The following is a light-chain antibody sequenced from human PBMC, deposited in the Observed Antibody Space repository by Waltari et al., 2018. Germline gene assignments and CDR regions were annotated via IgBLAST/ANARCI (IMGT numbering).Light chain of an antibody. J-gene: IGLJ2*01. CDR2: SKT. CDR3: AAWDDSLNGVI. V-gene: IGLV1-44*01. Sequence: QSVLTQPPSASGTPGQRVTISCSGRSSNIGRNSINWYQQLPGTAPRLLIYSKTQRPSGVHDRFSGSKSGTSASLAISGLQSEDEADYYCAAWDDSLNGVIFGGGTKLTVL. CDR1: SSNIGRNS.